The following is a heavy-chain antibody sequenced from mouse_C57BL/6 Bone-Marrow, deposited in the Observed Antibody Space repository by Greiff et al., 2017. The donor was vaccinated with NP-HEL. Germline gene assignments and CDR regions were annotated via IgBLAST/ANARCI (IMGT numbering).Heavy chain of an antibody. Sequence: QVQLKQPGAELVKPGASVKLSCKASGYNFTSYWMHWVKQRPGRGLEWIGRIDPNSGGTKYNEKFKSKATLTVDKPSSTAYMQLSSLTSEDSAVYYCARHGGSSSHYYAMDYWGQGTSVTVSS. CDR1: GYNFTSYW. D-gene: IGHD1-1*01. J-gene: IGHJ4*01. CDR2: IDPNSGGT. CDR3: ARHGGSSSHYYAMDY. V-gene: IGHV1-72*01.